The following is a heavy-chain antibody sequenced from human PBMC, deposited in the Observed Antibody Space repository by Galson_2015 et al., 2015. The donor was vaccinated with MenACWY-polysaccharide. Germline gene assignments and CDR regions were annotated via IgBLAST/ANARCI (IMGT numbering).Heavy chain of an antibody. J-gene: IGHJ5*01. D-gene: IGHD1-26*01. CDR3: AREPTYSGSFGWFDS. V-gene: IGHV4-61*01. CDR1: GGSVSSGTDY. Sequence: ETLSLTCTVSGGSVSSGTDYWSWLRQPPGKGLEWIGFMSSNGGANRNPSLKSRVTIPIDTSKNQFSLRLNSVTAADTAMYYCAREPTYSGSFGWFDSWGQGTLVTVSP. CDR2: MSSNGGA.